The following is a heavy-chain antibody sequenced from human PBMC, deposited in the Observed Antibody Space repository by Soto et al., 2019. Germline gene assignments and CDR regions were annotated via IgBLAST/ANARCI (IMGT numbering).Heavy chain of an antibody. Sequence: SVKVSCKASGGTFSDSVTSWVRQAPGQGLEWMGGIVPIFGKANLAEKFQDRVTITADESTSTAYMKLTSLRSEDTAVYYCARGRDGSNYYFDYWGQGTLVTVSS. CDR3: ARGRDGSNYYFDY. CDR2: IVPIFGKA. CDR1: GGTFSDSV. D-gene: IGHD3-10*01. V-gene: IGHV1-69*13. J-gene: IGHJ4*02.